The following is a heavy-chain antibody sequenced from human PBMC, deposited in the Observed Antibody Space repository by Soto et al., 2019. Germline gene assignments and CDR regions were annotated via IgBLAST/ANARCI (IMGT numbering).Heavy chain of an antibody. J-gene: IGHJ5*02. CDR2: IYPGDSDT. Sequence: PGESLKISCKGSGYSFTSYWIGWVRQMHGKGLEWMGIIYPGDSDTRYSPSFQGQVTISADKSISTAYLQWSSLKASDTAMYYCARISTAQATYYDFWSGYYTISENWFDPWGQGTLVTVSS. CDR1: GYSFTSYW. D-gene: IGHD3-3*01. CDR3: ARISTAQATYYDFWSGYYTISENWFDP. V-gene: IGHV5-51*01.